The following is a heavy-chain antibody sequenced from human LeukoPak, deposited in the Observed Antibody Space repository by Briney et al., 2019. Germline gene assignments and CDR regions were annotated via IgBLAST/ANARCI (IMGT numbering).Heavy chain of an antibody. D-gene: IGHD4-17*01. CDR2: ISSGSTTI. CDR1: GFTFSSDP. V-gene: IGHV3-48*01. J-gene: IGHJ4*02. Sequence: GGSLRLSCAASGFTFSSDPMNWVRQAPGKGLGWVSYISSGSTTIYYADSVKGRFTISRDNAKSSLYLQMNSLRAEDTAVYYCAREGRKDYGDFFDYGGQGTLVTVSS. CDR3: AREGRKDYGDFFDY.